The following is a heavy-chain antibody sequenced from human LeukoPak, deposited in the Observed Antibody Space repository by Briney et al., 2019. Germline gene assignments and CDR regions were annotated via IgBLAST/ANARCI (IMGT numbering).Heavy chain of an antibody. D-gene: IGHD3-3*01. V-gene: IGHV1-8*01. CDR2: MNPNSGNT. CDR3: ARNLRYYDFWSAPGYYYYMDV. Sequence: ASVTVSYKASGYTFTSYDINGVRQATGKGGEWMGWMNPNSGNTGYAQKSQGRVTMTRNTSISTAYMELSSLRSEDTAVYYCARNLRYYDFWSAPGYYYYMDVWGKGTTVTVSS. CDR1: GYTFTSYD. J-gene: IGHJ6*03.